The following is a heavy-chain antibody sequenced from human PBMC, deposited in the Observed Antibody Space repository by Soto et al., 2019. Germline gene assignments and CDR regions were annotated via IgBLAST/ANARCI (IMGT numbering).Heavy chain of an antibody. D-gene: IGHD1-26*01. CDR3: ARDRCNGYYGQESWGLDV. CDR2: IKQDGSEE. V-gene: IGHV3-7*05. Sequence: EVQLVASGGGLVQPGESLRLSCVAAGFTLGTYWMSWARQAPGKGLEWLASIKQDGSEEFSVDSVKGRFTISRDNAKNSLFLQLNSLRGEDTGVYYCARDRCNGYYGQESWGLDVWGQGTTVTVSS. CDR1: GFTLGTYW. J-gene: IGHJ6*02.